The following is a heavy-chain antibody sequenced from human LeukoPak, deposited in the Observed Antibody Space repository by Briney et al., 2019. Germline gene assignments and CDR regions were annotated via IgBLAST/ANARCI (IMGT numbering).Heavy chain of an antibody. V-gene: IGHV3-73*01. CDR3: TRQSGSGSYEN. Sequence: GGSLTLSCAASGFTFSGSAMHWVRQASGTGLEWLGRIRSKANSYATAYAASVKGSFTISRDDSKNTAYLQMNSLKTEDTAVYYCTRQSGSGSYENWGQGTLVTVSS. D-gene: IGHD3-10*01. CDR2: IRSKANSYAT. J-gene: IGHJ4*02. CDR1: GFTFSGSA.